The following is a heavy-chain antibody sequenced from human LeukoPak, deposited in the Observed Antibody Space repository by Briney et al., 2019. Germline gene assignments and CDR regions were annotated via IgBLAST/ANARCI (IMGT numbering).Heavy chain of an antibody. V-gene: IGHV4-4*02. D-gene: IGHD2-2*01. Sequence: SETLSLTCGVSGGSISSSNWWSWVRQPPGKGLEWIGEIYHSGSTNYNPSLKSRVTISVDKSKNQFSLKLSSVTAADTAVYYCASLYCSSTSCYFYYWGQGTLVTVSS. CDR2: IYHSGST. CDR1: GGSISSSNW. CDR3: ASLYCSSTSCYFYY. J-gene: IGHJ4*02.